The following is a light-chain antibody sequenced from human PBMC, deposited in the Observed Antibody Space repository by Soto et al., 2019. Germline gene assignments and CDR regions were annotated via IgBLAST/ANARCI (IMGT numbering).Light chain of an antibody. CDR2: GAS. CDR1: QSVSSSY. CDR3: QQYGSSPVT. Sequence: EIVLTQSPGTLSLSPGERATLSCRASQSVSSSYLAWYQQKPGQAPRLLIYGASSRATGIPDRFSGSGSGTDFTLTISRLEPEDFAVCYCQQYGSSPVTFGQGTKVEIK. V-gene: IGKV3-20*01. J-gene: IGKJ1*01.